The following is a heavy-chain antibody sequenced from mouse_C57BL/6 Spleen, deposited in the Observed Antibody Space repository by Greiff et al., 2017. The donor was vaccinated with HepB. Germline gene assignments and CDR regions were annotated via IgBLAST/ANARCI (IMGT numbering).Heavy chain of an antibody. CDR3: ARSYYGNYDWYFDV. CDR2: INPSTGGT. J-gene: IGHJ1*03. D-gene: IGHD2-10*01. Sequence: VQLQQSGPELVKPGASVKISCKASGYSFTGYYMNWVKQSPEKSLEWIGEINPSTGGTTYNQKFKAKATLTVDKSSSTAYMQLTSLTSEESAVYYCARSYYGNYDWYFDVWGTGTTVTVSS. CDR1: GYSFTGYY. V-gene: IGHV1-42*01.